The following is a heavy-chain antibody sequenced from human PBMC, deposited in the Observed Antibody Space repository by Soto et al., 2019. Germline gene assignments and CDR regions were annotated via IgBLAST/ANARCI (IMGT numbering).Heavy chain of an antibody. D-gene: IGHD2-8*01. CDR1: GGSVSSVGYY. CDR3: VRGGSCTTCVCSVFDY. Sequence: SETLSLTCTVSGGSVSSVGYYWSWIRQHPGKGLEWIGYITYSGNTYYNPSLESRVTMSADTSKNQFSLKLSSVTAADTAVYFCVRGGSCTTCVCSVFDYWGQGTLVTVSS. V-gene: IGHV4-31*03. J-gene: IGHJ4*02. CDR2: ITYSGNT.